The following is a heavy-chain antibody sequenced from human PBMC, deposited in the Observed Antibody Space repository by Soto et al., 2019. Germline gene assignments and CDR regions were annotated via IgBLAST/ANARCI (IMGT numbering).Heavy chain of an antibody. D-gene: IGHD6-6*01. J-gene: IGHJ4*02. CDR1: GASVSSGSFY. V-gene: IGHV4-61*01. CDR2: IYNNETF. Sequence: KPSETLSLTCSVSGASVSSGSFYWSWIRQPPGKGLEWIGFIYNNETFNYNPSLKSRVTLSVDTSKHQFSLKLSSVTAADTAVYFCARVPLTDSSSHNFDSWGQGALVTV. CDR3: ARVPLTDSSSHNFDS.